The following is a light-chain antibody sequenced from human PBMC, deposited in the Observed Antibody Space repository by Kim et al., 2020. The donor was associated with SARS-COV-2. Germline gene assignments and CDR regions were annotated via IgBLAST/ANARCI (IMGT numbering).Light chain of an antibody. CDR1: KLGDKY. J-gene: IGLJ1*01. V-gene: IGLV3-1*01. CDR2: ENK. Sequence: SYELTQPPSVSVSPGQTDSITCSGDKLGDKYACWYQQKPGQSPVLVIYENKERPSGIPERFTGSNSGNTATLTISGTQAMDEADYYCQVWDTDTFYVFGPGTKVTVL. CDR3: QVWDTDTFYV.